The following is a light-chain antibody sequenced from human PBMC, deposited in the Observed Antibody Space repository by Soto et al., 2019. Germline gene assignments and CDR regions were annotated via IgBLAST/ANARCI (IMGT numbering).Light chain of an antibody. CDR3: QSYDTSLSASV. Sequence: QSVLTQLPSVSGAPGQRVTISCTGSRSNIGAGYAVHWYQQLPGTAPKLLIYDNTNRPSGVPDRFSASESGTSASLAITGLLSEDEADYYCQSYDTSLSASVFGGGTKLTVL. V-gene: IGLV1-40*01. J-gene: IGLJ2*01. CDR2: DNT. CDR1: RSNIGAGYA.